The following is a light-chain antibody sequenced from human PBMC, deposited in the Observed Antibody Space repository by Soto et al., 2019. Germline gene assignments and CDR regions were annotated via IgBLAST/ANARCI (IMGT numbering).Light chain of an antibody. CDR3: SAYAGTNDLGV. J-gene: IGLJ3*02. V-gene: IGLV2-8*01. CDR2: EVS. CDR1: NSDIGIYDF. Sequence: QSALTQPPSASGSPGQSVTISCTGTNSDIGIYDFVSWYQQHPGKAPKLLIYEVSKRPSGVPDRFSGSKSGNTASLTVSDRQTEDAADYFCSAYAGTNDLGVFGGGTKLTVL.